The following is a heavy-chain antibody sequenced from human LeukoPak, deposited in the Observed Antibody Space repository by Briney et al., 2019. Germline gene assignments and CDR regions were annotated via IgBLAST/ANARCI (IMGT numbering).Heavy chain of an antibody. D-gene: IGHD2-21*02. Sequence: GCSLRLSCAASGFTFSSYAMHWVRQAPGKGLEYVSAISSNGGSTYYANSVKGRFTISRDNSKNTLYLQMGSLRAEDMAVYYCARGGVGVVTVRWFDPWGQGTLVTVSS. V-gene: IGHV3-64*01. J-gene: IGHJ5*02. CDR3: ARGGVGVVTVRWFDP. CDR1: GFTFSSYA. CDR2: ISSNGGST.